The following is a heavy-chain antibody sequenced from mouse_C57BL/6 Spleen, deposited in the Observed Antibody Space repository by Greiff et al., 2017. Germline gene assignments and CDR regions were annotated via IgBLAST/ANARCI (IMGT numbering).Heavy chain of an antibody. CDR2: IYPGSGST. CDR1: GYTFTSYW. Sequence: QVQLQQPGAELVKPGASVKMSCKASGYTFTSYWITWVKQRPGQGLEWIGDIYPGSGSTNYNEKFKSKATLTVDTSSSTAYMQLSSLTSEDSAVYYCARTIYYDYEYYAMDYWGQGTSVTVSS. CDR3: ARTIYYDYEYYAMDY. D-gene: IGHD2-4*01. V-gene: IGHV1-55*01. J-gene: IGHJ4*01.